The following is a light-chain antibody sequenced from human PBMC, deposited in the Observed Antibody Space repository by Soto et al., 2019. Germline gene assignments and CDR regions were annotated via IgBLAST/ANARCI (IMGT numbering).Light chain of an antibody. CDR2: GAS. Sequence: EIVMTQSPDTLSVSPGERATLSCRASQSVSSNLAWYQQKPGQAPRLLIYGASTRATGIPARFSGSGAGTQFTLNISSLQSEDFAVYYYQQYNSWPPLTFGGGTKVEIK. J-gene: IGKJ4*01. CDR1: QSVSSN. CDR3: QQYNSWPPLT. V-gene: IGKV3D-15*01.